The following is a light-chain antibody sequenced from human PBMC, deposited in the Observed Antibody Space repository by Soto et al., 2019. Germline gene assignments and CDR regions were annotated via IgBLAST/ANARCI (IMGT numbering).Light chain of an antibody. CDR2: DAS. V-gene: IGKV1-5*01. Sequence: DIQMTQSPSTLSASVGDRVTITCRASQSISNWLAWYQQKSGKAPKLLIYDASSLERGVPSRFSGSGSGTEFTLTISSLQPDDFATYYCQQYNSYSLWTFGQGTKVEI. CDR1: QSISNW. CDR3: QQYNSYSLWT. J-gene: IGKJ1*01.